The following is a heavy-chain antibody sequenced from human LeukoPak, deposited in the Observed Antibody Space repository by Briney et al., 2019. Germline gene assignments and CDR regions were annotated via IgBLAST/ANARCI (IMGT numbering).Heavy chain of an antibody. Sequence: SETLSLTCTVSGGSISSYYWSWIRQPPGKGLEWIGYIYYSGSTNYNPSLKSRVTISVDTSKNQFSLKLSSVTAADTAVYYCARDLGVATIVTDDAFDIWGQGTMVTVSS. D-gene: IGHD5-12*01. J-gene: IGHJ3*02. CDR2: IYYSGST. CDR3: ARDLGVATIVTDDAFDI. V-gene: IGHV4-59*01. CDR1: GGSISSYY.